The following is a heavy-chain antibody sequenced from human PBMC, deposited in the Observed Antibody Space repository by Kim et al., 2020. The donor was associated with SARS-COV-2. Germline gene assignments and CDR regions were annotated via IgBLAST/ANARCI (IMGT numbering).Heavy chain of an antibody. CDR1: GFTFSSYW. V-gene: IGHV3-7*01. Sequence: GGSLRLSCAASGFTFSSYWMSWVRQAPGKGLEWVANIKQDGSEKYYVDSVKGRFTISRDNAKNSLYLQMNSLRAEDTAVYYCARDNYYDSSGVRAFDIWGQGTMVTVSS. D-gene: IGHD3-22*01. J-gene: IGHJ3*02. CDR3: ARDNYYDSSGVRAFDI. CDR2: IKQDGSEK.